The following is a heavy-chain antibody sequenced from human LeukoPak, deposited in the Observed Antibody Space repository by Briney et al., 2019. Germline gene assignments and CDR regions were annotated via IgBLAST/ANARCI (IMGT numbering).Heavy chain of an antibody. J-gene: IGHJ4*02. CDR1: GFTFDDFA. CDR2: ISWNSGTL. Sequence: PGRSLRLSCAASGFTFDDFAMHWVRQAPGKGLEWVSSISWNSGTLAYADSVKGRFTISRDNAKNSLYLQMNSLRAEDTALCYCAKDYIEYSSSSFWSYFDYWGQGTLVTVSS. D-gene: IGHD6-6*01. CDR3: AKDYIEYSSSSFWSYFDY. V-gene: IGHV3-9*01.